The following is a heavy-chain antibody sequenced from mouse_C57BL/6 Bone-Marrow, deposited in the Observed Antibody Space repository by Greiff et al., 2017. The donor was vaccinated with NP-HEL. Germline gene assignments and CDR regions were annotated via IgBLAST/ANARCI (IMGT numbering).Heavy chain of an antibody. J-gene: IGHJ3*01. CDR2: IWWDDDK. CDR1: GFSLSTFGMG. CDR3: ARPYYYGSSFAY. Sequence: QVQLKESGPGILQPSQTLSLTCSFSGFSLSTFGMGVGWIRQPSGKGLEWLAHIWWDDDKYYNPALKSRLTISKDTSKNPVFLKIANVDTADTATYYCARPYYYGSSFAYWGQGTLVTVSA. D-gene: IGHD1-1*01. V-gene: IGHV8-8*01.